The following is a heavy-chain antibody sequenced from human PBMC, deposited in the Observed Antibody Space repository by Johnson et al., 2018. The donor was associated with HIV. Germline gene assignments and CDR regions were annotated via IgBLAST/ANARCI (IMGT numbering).Heavy chain of an antibody. CDR3: ASDREQLVRYAFDI. V-gene: IGHV3-30*04. Sequence: QVQLVESGGGVVQPGRSLRLSCAASGFTFSSYAMHWVRQAPGKGLEWVAVISYDGSNKYYADSVKGRFTISRDNSKNTLYLQMNSLRAEDTAVYYCASDREQLVRYAFDIWGQGTMVTVSS. D-gene: IGHD6-6*01. J-gene: IGHJ3*02. CDR1: GFTFSSYA. CDR2: ISYDGSNK.